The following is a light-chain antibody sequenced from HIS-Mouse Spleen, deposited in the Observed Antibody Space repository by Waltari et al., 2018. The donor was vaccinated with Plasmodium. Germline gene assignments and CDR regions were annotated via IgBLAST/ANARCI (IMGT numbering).Light chain of an antibody. J-gene: IGLJ2*01. Sequence: QSALTQPPSASGSPGQSVTISCTGTRSDVGGYQYVSWYQQHPGKAPKLMIYEVSKRPSGVPDRFSGSKSGNTASLTVSGLQAEDEADYYCSSYAGSNNLVFGGGTKLTVL. CDR2: EVS. CDR3: SSYAGSNNLV. V-gene: IGLV2-8*01. CDR1: RSDVGGYQY.